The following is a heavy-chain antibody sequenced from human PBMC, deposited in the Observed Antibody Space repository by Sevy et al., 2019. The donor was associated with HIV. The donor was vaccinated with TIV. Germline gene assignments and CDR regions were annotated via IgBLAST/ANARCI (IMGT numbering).Heavy chain of an antibody. D-gene: IGHD4-17*01. J-gene: IGHJ6*02. V-gene: IGHV1-2*02. CDR3: ARLTTQPTSDLYGLDV. CDR1: GYIFSDYY. Sequence: ASVKVSCKASGYIFSDYYIHWVRQAPGQGLEWMAWLNSDSGVTNYAQRFQGEVTVTRDTSLRTAYLELTNLKSNDTAIYYCARLTTQPTSDLYGLDVWGQGTTVTVSS. CDR2: LNSDSGVT.